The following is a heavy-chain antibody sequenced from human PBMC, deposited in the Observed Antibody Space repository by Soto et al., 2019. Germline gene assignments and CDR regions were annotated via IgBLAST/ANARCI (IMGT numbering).Heavy chain of an antibody. CDR3: ARSAITLFGVVSIPPHYYSEMDV. D-gene: IGHD3-3*01. J-gene: IGHJ6*02. CDR2: IIPIFGIG. Sequence: GASVKVSCKASGGTFSSHAISWVRQAPGQGLEWMGGIIPIFGIGNDAQRFQGRVTITADESTGTAYMELSSLRSEDTGVYYCARSAITLFGVVSIPPHYYSEMDVWGQGTTVTVSS. V-gene: IGHV1-69*13. CDR1: GGTFSSHA.